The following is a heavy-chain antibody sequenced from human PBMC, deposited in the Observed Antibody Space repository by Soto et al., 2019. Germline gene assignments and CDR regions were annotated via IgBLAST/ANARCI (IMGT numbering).Heavy chain of an antibody. D-gene: IGHD3-16*01. J-gene: IGHJ4*02. CDR3: AKDGSWDGGGGES. CDR1: GVTFSRYA. Sequence: QVQLVQSGAEVKKPGSSVKVSCSASGVTFSRYAFTWVRQAPGQGLEWMDNIIPVFRTSNSAQRFQGRLTISADESSNTVDMELSSLRSADTAVYFCAKDGSWDGGGGESRGQGALVIVSS. V-gene: IGHV1-69*18. CDR2: IIPVFRTS.